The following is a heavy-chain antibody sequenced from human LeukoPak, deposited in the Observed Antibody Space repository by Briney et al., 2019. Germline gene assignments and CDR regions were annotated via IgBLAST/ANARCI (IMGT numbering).Heavy chain of an antibody. CDR2: IYYSGST. V-gene: IGHV4-31*03. Sequence: NPSETLSLTCTVSGGSISSGGYYWSWIRQHPGKGLEWIGYIYYSGSTYYNPSLKSRVTISVDTSKNQFSLKLSSVTAADTAVYYCARALPYSSSWYMGAFDIWGQGTMVTVSS. J-gene: IGHJ3*02. CDR1: GGSISSGGYY. D-gene: IGHD6-13*01. CDR3: ARALPYSSSWYMGAFDI.